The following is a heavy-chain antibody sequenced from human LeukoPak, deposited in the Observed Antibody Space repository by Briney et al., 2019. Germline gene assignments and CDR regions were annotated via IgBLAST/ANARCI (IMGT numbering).Heavy chain of an antibody. D-gene: IGHD6-19*01. J-gene: IGHJ6*03. CDR3: ARVDRGWYDYYYMDV. Sequence: SGTLSLTCAVSGGSISSSNWWSWIRQPPGKGLEWIGEIYHSGSTNYNPSLKSRVTISVDKSKTQFSLKLSSVTAADTAVYYCARVDRGWYDYYYMDVWGKGTTVTISS. CDR1: GGSISSSNW. CDR2: IYHSGST. V-gene: IGHV4-4*02.